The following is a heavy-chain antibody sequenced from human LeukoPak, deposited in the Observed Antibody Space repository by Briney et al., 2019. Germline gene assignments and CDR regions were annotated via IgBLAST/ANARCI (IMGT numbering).Heavy chain of an antibody. V-gene: IGHV3-30*18. CDR3: AKDVGCSSTSCYVDYYYYGMDV. CDR1: GFTFSSYG. D-gene: IGHD2-2*01. CDR2: ISYDGSNK. Sequence: PGGSLRLSCAASGFTFSSYGMHWVRQAPGKGLEWVAVISYDGSNKHYADSVKGRFTISRDNSKNTLYLQMNSLRAEDTAVYYCAKDVGCSSTSCYVDYYYYGMDVWGQGTTVTVSS. J-gene: IGHJ6*02.